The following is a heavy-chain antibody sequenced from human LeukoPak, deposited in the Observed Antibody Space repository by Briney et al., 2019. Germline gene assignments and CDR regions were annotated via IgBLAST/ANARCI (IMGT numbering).Heavy chain of an antibody. Sequence: SVKVSCKASGGTFSSNAFSWVRQAPGQGLEWMGGIIPLFGTVNYAQKFQARVTITTDESKNTAYMELRSLRSEDTAVYYCARVPSGYDYTEFDPWGQGTLVTVSS. V-gene: IGHV1-69*05. CDR3: ARVPSGYDYTEFDP. D-gene: IGHD5-12*01. CDR2: IIPLFGTV. CDR1: GGTFSSNA. J-gene: IGHJ5*02.